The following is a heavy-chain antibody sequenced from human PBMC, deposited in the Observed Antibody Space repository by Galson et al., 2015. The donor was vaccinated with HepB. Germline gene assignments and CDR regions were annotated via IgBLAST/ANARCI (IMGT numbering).Heavy chain of an antibody. V-gene: IGHV3-30-3*01. CDR3: ARVDSGSYWGGVYFDY. D-gene: IGHD1-26*01. CDR1: GFTFSSYA. Sequence: SLRLSCAASGFTFSSYAMHWVRQAPGKGLEWVAVISYDGSNKYYAGSVKGRFTISRDNSKNTLYLQMNSLRAEDTAVYYCARVDSGSYWGGVYFDYWGQGTLVTVSS. J-gene: IGHJ4*02. CDR2: ISYDGSNK.